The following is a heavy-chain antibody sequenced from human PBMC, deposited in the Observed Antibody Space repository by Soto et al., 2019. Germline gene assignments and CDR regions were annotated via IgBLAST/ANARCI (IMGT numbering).Heavy chain of an antibody. J-gene: IGHJ4*02. D-gene: IGHD1-26*01. CDR2: IYYSGNT. V-gene: IGHV4-61*08. CDR3: ARVSGSYYHVYYFDY. Sequence: PSETLSLTCAVSGGSISSGGYYWGWIRQPPGKGLEWIGSIYYSGNTNYNPSLNSRVTISVDTSKNQFSLRLSSVTAADTAVYYCARVSGSYYHVYYFDYWGQGTLVTVSS. CDR1: GGSISSGGYY.